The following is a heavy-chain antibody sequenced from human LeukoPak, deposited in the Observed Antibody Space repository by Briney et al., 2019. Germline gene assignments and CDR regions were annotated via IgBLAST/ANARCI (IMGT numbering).Heavy chain of an antibody. CDR2: ITNSGTTI. J-gene: IGHJ4*02. Sequence: PGGSLRLSCAASGFTFTDYYMSWIHQAPGKGLEWVSYITNSGTTIYYADSVKGRFTISRDNAKISLYLQMNSLRAEDTAVYYCATFGVIVRNNYFDYWGQGVLVTVSS. CDR1: GFTFTDYY. D-gene: IGHD3-3*01. V-gene: IGHV3-11*01. CDR3: ATFGVIVRNNYFDY.